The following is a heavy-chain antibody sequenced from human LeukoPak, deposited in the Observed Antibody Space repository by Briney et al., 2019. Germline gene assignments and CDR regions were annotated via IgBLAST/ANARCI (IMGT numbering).Heavy chain of an antibody. CDR1: GGSISSSSYY. V-gene: IGHV4-39*07. Sequence: PSETLSLTCTVSGGSISSSSYYWGWNRQPPGKGLEWIGSIYYSGSTYYNPSLKSRVTISIDTSKNQFSLKLSSVTAADTAVYYCAREDLAVAGNTIGYYYYYGMDVWGQGTTVTVSS. CDR3: AREDLAVAGNTIGYYYYYGMDV. D-gene: IGHD6-19*01. CDR2: IYYSGST. J-gene: IGHJ6*02.